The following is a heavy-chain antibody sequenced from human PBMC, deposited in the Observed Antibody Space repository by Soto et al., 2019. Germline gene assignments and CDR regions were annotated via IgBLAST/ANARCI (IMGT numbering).Heavy chain of an antibody. CDR1: GFALSDYI. CDR3: AKSCGTGKSDGMDV. CDR2: MTGSSGNT. V-gene: IGHV3-23*01. D-gene: IGHD2-21*01. J-gene: IGHJ6*02. Sequence: EVQVLQSGGGLVQPGGSLRLSCAASGFALSDYIMTWVRQAPGKGLEWVSSMTGSSGNTYDADSVRGRFTTSRDNSKTTLYLQMNSLRDDDTAVYYCAKSCGTGKSDGMDVWGQGTTVVVSS.